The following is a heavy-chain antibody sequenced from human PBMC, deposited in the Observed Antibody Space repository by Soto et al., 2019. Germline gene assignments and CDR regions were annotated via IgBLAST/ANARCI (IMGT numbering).Heavy chain of an antibody. J-gene: IGHJ5*02. CDR2: INPSDSHT. CDR3: ARPRGYSSNGPFDP. V-gene: IGHV5-10-1*01. D-gene: IGHD6-13*01. Sequence: PGESLKISCQGSGYTFTNHWITWVRQMPGKGLEWMGRINPSDSHTNYSPSFEGHVTMSVDKSISTAYLQWSSLKASDTAMYYCARPRGYSSNGPFDPWGQGTLVTVSS. CDR1: GYTFTNHW.